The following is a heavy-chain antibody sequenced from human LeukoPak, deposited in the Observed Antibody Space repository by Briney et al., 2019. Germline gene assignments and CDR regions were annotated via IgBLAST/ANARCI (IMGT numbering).Heavy chain of an antibody. CDR3: ARRRADSSSYFYGGFDP. Sequence: GESLRISCKGSGYSFTSYWITWVRLMPGEGLEWMGTIDPGDSYTNYSPSFQGHVTISVDRSITTAYLQWSSLKASDTAIYYCARRRADSSSYFYGGFDPWGQGTLVTVSS. V-gene: IGHV5-10-1*01. D-gene: IGHD3-22*01. CDR1: GYSFTSYW. J-gene: IGHJ5*02. CDR2: IDPGDSYT.